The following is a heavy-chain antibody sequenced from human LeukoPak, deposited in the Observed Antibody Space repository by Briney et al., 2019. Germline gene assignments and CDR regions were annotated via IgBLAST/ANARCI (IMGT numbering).Heavy chain of an antibody. CDR2: ISSSSSYI. J-gene: IGHJ5*02. V-gene: IGHV3-21*01. D-gene: IGHD3-10*01. CDR3: ARGKSITMVRGVTNNILFDP. CDR1: GFTFSSYS. Sequence: GGSLRLSCAASGFTFSSYSMNWVRQAPGKGLEWVSSISSSSSYIYYADSVKGRFTISRDNAKNSLYLQMNSLRAEDTAVYYCARGKSITMVRGVTNNILFDPWGQGTLVTVSS.